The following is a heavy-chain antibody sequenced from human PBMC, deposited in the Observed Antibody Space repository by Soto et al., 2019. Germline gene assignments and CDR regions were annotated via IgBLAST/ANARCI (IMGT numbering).Heavy chain of an antibody. V-gene: IGHV3-13*05. CDR3: ARTDRDFYGLDV. J-gene: IGHJ6*02. Sequence: EVQLVESGGGVVQPGGSLRLSCEASGFTFRNYDMHWVRQGTGKGLEWVSGISAAGDPDYADSVEGRFTISRENAQTSFFLQMNSLRVGDTAVYYCARTDRDFYGLDVWGQGTKVIVSS. CDR1: GFTFRNYD. CDR2: ISAAGDP.